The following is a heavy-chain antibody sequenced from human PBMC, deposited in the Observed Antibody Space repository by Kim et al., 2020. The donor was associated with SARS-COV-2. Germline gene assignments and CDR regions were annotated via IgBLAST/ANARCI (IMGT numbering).Heavy chain of an antibody. CDR3: ARGVITPHHLESHAFDI. Sequence: VKGRFTISRDNAKNSLYLQMNSLRAEDTAVYYCARGVITPHHLESHAFDIWGQGTMVTVSS. J-gene: IGHJ3*02. D-gene: IGHD3-22*01. V-gene: IGHV3-7*04.